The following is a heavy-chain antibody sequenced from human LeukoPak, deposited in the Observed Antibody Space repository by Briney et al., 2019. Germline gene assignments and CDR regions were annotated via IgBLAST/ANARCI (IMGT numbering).Heavy chain of an antibody. CDR1: RFTFSNFN. D-gene: IGHD3-10*01. J-gene: IGHJ4*02. Sequence: GGSRRLSCSASRFTFSNFNMHWVSQAPGKGLQFESGITSDGGSIDYADSVRGRFTISRDNSKNTLYLRMTSLRVEDTALYYCVRGLYGLGWDYWGPGTLVTVSS. V-gene: IGHV3-64D*06. CDR3: VRGLYGLGWDY. CDR2: ITSDGGSI.